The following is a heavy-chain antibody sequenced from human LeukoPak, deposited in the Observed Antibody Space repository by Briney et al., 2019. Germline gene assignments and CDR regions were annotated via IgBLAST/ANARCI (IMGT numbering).Heavy chain of an antibody. D-gene: IGHD1-1*01. CDR2: ISSSGST. J-gene: IGHJ6*03. CDR1: GDSISSGDYY. CDR3: ARDLDGTTKPVGHYYYMDV. Sequence: SETLSLTCTVSGDSISSGDYYWSWIRQPAGKGLEWIGRISSSGSTNYNPSLKSRVTISVDTSKNQFSLKVTSVTAADTAVYYCARDLDGTTKPVGHYYYMDVWGRGTTVTVSS. V-gene: IGHV4-61*02.